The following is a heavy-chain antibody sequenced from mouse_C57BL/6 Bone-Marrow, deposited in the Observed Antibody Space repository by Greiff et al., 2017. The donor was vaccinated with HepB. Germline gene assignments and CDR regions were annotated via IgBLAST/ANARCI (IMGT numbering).Heavy chain of an antibody. V-gene: IGHV1-50*01. Sequence: VQLQQPGAELVKPGASVKLSCKASGYTFTSYWMQWVKQRPGQGLEWIGEIDPSDSYTNYNQKFKGKATLTVDTSSSTAYMQLSSLTSEDSAVYYCAREAVVASHWYFDVWGTGTTVTVSS. D-gene: IGHD1-1*01. CDR1: GYTFTSYW. CDR3: AREAVVASHWYFDV. J-gene: IGHJ1*03. CDR2: IDPSDSYT.